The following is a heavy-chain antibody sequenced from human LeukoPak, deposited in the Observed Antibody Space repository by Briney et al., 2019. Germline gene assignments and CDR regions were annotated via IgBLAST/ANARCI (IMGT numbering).Heavy chain of an antibody. V-gene: IGHV4-4*02. J-gene: IGHJ4*02. CDR1: GGSISSSNW. CDR3: ARDRGYSSGWNFDY. CDR2: IYHSGST. Sequence: SETLSLTCAVSGGSISSSNWWSWVRQPPGKGLECSGEIYHSGSTNYNPSLKSRVTISVDKYKNQFSLKLSSVTAADTAVYYCARDRGYSSGWNFDYWGKGTLVTVSS. D-gene: IGHD6-19*01.